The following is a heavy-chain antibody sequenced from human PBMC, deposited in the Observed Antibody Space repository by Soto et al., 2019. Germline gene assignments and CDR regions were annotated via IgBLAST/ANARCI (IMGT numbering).Heavy chain of an antibody. J-gene: IGHJ5*02. V-gene: IGHV1-69*01. Sequence: QVQLVQSGAEVKRPGSSVKLSCKASGGTFTYYGISWVRQAPGQGLEWMGGIIPIIGPATYAQKFQGRVTITADQYTSTAYMELSSLGSEDTALYYCARDLGTTIAGPPRRETYGWVAPWGQGTLVTVSS. D-gene: IGHD3-22*01. CDR1: GGTFTYYG. CDR2: IIPIIGPA. CDR3: ARDLGTTIAGPPRRETYGWVAP.